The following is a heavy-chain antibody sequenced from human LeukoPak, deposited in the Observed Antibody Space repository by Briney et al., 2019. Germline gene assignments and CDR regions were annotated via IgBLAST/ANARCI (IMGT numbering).Heavy chain of an antibody. Sequence: GGSLRLSCAASGFTFGAYWMTWVRQAPGKALEWVANIKQDGSEQFYLESVEGRFTISRDNAENSLHLQMTSLRVEDTAIYYCASGTGWLIDYWGQGTLVTVSS. CDR2: IKQDGSEQ. J-gene: IGHJ4*02. V-gene: IGHV3-7*01. D-gene: IGHD1-7*01. CDR1: GFTFGAYW. CDR3: ASGTGWLIDY.